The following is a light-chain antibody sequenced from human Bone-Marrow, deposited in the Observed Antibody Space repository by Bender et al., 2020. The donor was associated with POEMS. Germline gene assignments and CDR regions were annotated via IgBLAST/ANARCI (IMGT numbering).Light chain of an antibody. V-gene: IGLV1-40*01. Sequence: QSVLTQPPSVSGTPGQRVTISCTGSSSNIGAGYDVHWYQQLPGTAPKLLIYDNTNRPSGVPDRFSGSKSGNTASLTISGLQAEDEADYYCLSYTSSNTEVFGGGTKLTVL. CDR2: DNT. CDR1: SSNIGAGYD. J-gene: IGLJ2*01. CDR3: LSYTSSNTEV.